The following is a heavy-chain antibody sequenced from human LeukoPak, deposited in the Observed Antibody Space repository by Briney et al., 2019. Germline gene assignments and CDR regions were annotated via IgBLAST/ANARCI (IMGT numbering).Heavy chain of an antibody. CDR3: AKTTRASIRSAFDI. CDR2: TSRSGTT. CDR1: GXSITTCSYY. Sequence: SETLSHTCTVSGXSITTCSYYWGWVRQPPGKGLEWIGCTSRSGTTFYSPSLRSRVSISVDTSNSQFSLKLSSMAATDTAVYYCAKTTRASIRSAFDIWGQGTLVTVSS. V-gene: IGHV4-39*01. D-gene: IGHD1-7*01. J-gene: IGHJ3*02.